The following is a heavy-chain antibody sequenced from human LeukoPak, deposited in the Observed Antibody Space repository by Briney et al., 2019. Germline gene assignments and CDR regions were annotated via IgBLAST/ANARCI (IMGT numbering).Heavy chain of an antibody. CDR1: GFTFSSYA. CDR2: ISGSGGST. J-gene: IGHJ6*03. Sequence: PGGSLRLSCAASGFTFSSYAMSWVRQAPGKGLEWVSAISGSGGSTYYADSVRGRFTISRDSSKNTLYLQMSSLRAEDTAVYYCGKGSSSHYYYYMDVWGKGTTVTVSS. CDR3: GKGSSSHYYYYMDV. V-gene: IGHV3-23*01. D-gene: IGHD6-13*01.